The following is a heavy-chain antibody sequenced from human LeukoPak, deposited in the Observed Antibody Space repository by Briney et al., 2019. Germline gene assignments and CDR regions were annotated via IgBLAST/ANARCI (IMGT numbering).Heavy chain of an antibody. CDR3: ARGGVFPLDY. Sequence: SETLSLTCAVSSGSISSGGYAWSWIRQPPGKGLDWIGYIYHSGSTYYNPSLKSRVTISVDRSKNQFSLKLSSVTAADTAVYYCARGGVFPLDYWGQGTLVTVSS. D-gene: IGHD3-3*01. CDR2: IYHSGST. J-gene: IGHJ4*02. V-gene: IGHV4-30-2*01. CDR1: SGSISSGGYA.